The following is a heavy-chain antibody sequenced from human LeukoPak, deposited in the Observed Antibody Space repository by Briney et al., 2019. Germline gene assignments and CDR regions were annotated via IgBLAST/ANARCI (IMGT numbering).Heavy chain of an antibody. CDR1: RFTFGTYA. V-gene: IGHV3-21*03. J-gene: IGHJ3*02. CDR3: ARGDDSQQRNDALDI. CDR2: ISRHSADI. D-gene: IGHD3-16*01. Sequence: GGSLRRSCVAARFTFGTYAMKWVRQAPGKGLDWVSSISRHSADIYYADSVRGRFTISRDNAKNSVFLQMNSLRAEDTAVYYCARGDDSQQRNDALDIWGQGTMVTVSS.